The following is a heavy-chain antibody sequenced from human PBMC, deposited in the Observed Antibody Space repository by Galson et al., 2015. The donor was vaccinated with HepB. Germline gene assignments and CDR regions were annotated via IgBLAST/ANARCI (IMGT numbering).Heavy chain of an antibody. V-gene: IGHV1-24*01. J-gene: IGHJ4*02. CDR1: GYTLTELS. CDR2: FDPEDGET. Sequence: SVKVSCKVSGYTLTELSMHWVRQAPGKGLEWMGGFDPEDGETIYAQKFQGRVTMTEDTSTDTAYMELSSLRSEDTAVYYCATGWIQLWTNPFDYWGQGTLVTVSS. D-gene: IGHD5-18*01. CDR3: ATGWIQLWTNPFDY.